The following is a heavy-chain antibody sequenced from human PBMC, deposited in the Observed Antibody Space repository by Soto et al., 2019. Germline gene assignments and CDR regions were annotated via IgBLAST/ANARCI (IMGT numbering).Heavy chain of an antibody. CDR3: ARQRAKITMIPLGVWFDP. CDR1: GYSFTSYG. Sequence: GASVKVSCKASGYSFTSYGISWVRQAPGQGLEWMGWISAYNGNTNYAQKLQGRVTMTTDTSTSTAYMELRSLRSDDTAVYYCARQRAKITMIPLGVWFDPWGQGALVTVSS. V-gene: IGHV1-18*01. D-gene: IGHD3-22*01. CDR2: ISAYNGNT. J-gene: IGHJ5*02.